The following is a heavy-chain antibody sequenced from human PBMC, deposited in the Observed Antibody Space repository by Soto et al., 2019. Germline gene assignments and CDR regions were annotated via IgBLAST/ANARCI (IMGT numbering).Heavy chain of an antibody. J-gene: IGHJ5*01. Sequence: QVHLLESGPGLVKPSQTLSLTCSVSGDSISTVDYCWAWMRQPPGQALEYIGYIYKSTTTYYNPSFESRVAISLDTSKSQFSLTVTSVTAADTAVYFCARGRYCLTGRCFPNWFDSWGQGTLVTVSS. V-gene: IGHV4-30-4*01. D-gene: IGHD2-15*01. CDR2: IYKSTTT. CDR3: ARGRYCLTGRCFPNWFDS. CDR1: GDSISTVDYC.